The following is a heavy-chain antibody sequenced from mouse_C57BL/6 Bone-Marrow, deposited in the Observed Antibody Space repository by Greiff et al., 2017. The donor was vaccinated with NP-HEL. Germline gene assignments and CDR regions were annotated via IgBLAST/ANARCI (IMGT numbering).Heavy chain of an antibody. D-gene: IGHD2-12*01. J-gene: IGHJ3*01. V-gene: IGHV1-55*01. CDR2: IYPGSGST. Sequence: QVHVKQPGAELVKPGASVKMSCKASGYTFTSYWITWVKQRPGQGLEWIGDIYPGSGSTNYNEKFKSKATLTVDTSSSTAYMQLSSLTSEDSAVYYCAGHDVWFAYWGQGTLVTVSA. CDR1: GYTFTSYW. CDR3: AGHDVWFAY.